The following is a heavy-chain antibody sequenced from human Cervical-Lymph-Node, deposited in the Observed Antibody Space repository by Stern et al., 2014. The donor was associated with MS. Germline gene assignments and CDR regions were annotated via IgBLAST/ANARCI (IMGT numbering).Heavy chain of an antibody. D-gene: IGHD3-22*01. CDR2: IWYDGSNK. CDR3: ARDYYDSSYYGMDV. Sequence: VQLEESGGGVVQPGRSLRLSCAASGFTFSSYGMHWVRQAPGKGLEWVAVIWYDGSNKYYADSVKGRFTISRDNSKNTLYLQMNSLRAEDTAVYYCARDYYDSSYYGMDVWGQGTTVTVSS. V-gene: IGHV3-33*01. CDR1: GFTFSSYG. J-gene: IGHJ6*02.